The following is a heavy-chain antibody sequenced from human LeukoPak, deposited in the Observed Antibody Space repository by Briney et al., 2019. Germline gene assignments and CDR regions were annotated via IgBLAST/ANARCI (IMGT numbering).Heavy chain of an antibody. D-gene: IGHD3-10*01. J-gene: IGHJ4*02. CDR3: ARDLSRADYGSGTYHIDS. Sequence: GASVKVSCKASGYTFTGYYVYWVRQAPGQGLEWMGWINPNSGATNYAQNFQGRVTMTRDTSITTAYMDLSSLTSDDTAVYYCARDLSRADYGSGTYHIDSWGQGTLVTVSS. V-gene: IGHV1-2*02. CDR2: INPNSGAT. CDR1: GYTFTGYY.